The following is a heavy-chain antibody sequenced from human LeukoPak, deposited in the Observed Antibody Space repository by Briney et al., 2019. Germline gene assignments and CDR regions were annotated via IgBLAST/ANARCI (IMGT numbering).Heavy chain of an antibody. D-gene: IGHD6-19*01. Sequence: SETLSLTCTVSGGSISSYYWSWIRQPPGKGLEWIGYIYYSGSTNYNPSLKSRVTISVDTSKNQFSLKLSSVTAADTALYYCARHWYNSGWYPYYFDYWGQGTLVTVSS. CDR1: GGSISSYY. V-gene: IGHV4-59*08. J-gene: IGHJ4*02. CDR3: ARHWYNSGWYPYYFDY. CDR2: IYYSGST.